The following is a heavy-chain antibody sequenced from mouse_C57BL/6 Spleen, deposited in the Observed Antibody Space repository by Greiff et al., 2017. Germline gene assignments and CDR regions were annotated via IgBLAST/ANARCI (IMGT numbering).Heavy chain of an antibody. J-gene: IGHJ2*01. V-gene: IGHV3-6*01. CDR3: ARGPELGPFDY. D-gene: IGHD4-1*01. Sequence: VQLKESGPGLVKPSQSLSLTCSVTGYSITSGYYWNWIRQFPGNKLEWMGYISYDGSNNYNPSLKNRISITRDTSKNQFFLKLNSVTTEDTATYYGARGPELGPFDYWGQGTTLTVSS. CDR1: GYSITSGYY. CDR2: ISYDGSN.